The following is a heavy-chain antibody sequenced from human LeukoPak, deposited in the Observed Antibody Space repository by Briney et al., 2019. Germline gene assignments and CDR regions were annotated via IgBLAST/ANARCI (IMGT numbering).Heavy chain of an antibody. CDR1: GGSISGYY. CDR3: AGPRRDYRYTFDY. V-gene: IGHV4-4*09. J-gene: IGHJ4*02. CDR2: IYSSGST. D-gene: IGHD3-16*01. Sequence: SETLSLTCTVSGGSISGYYWSWIRQPPGKGLEWIGYIYSSGSTNYNPSLKSRVTISVDTSKSQFSLRLNSVTAADTAVYYCAGPRRDYRYTFDYWGQGTLVTVSS.